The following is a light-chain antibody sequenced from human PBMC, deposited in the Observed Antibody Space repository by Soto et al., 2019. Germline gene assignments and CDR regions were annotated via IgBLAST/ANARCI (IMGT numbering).Light chain of an antibody. CDR2: GAS. V-gene: IGKV3-20*01. J-gene: IGKJ5*01. Sequence: EIVLTQSPGTLSLSPGDRATLSCRASQSVTSTCLAWYQQKPGQAPRLLIYGASSRSTGIPDRFSGSGSGTDFTLTISRLEPEDFAVYYCQQYGSSPQTFGQGTRLEIK. CDR3: QQYGSSPQT. CDR1: QSVTSTC.